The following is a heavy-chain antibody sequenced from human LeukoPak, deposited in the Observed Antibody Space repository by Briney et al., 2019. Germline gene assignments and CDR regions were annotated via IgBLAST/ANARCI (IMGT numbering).Heavy chain of an antibody. CDR1: GYTFTGYY. D-gene: IGHD1-26*01. CDR2: ISPDSTGT. CDR3: AASGSYSG. V-gene: IGHV1-2*02. J-gene: IGHJ4*02. Sequence: ASVKVSCKASGYTFTGYYIHWVRQAPGQGLEWMGWISPDSTGTNYAQKFQGRVTMTRDTSISTAYMELSRLRFDDTAMYYCAASGSYSGWGQGTLVTVSS.